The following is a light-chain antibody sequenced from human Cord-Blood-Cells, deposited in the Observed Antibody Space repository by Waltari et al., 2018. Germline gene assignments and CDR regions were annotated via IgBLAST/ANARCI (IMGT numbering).Light chain of an antibody. Sequence: EIVLTQSPGTLSVSPGDRATPSCRAIQSVSSSYLAWYQQKPGQAPRLLIYGASSRATGIPDRFSGSGSGTDFTLTISRLEPEDFAVYYCQQYGSSFGGGTKVEIK. CDR3: QQYGSS. CDR2: GAS. CDR1: QSVSSSY. V-gene: IGKV3-20*01. J-gene: IGKJ4*01.